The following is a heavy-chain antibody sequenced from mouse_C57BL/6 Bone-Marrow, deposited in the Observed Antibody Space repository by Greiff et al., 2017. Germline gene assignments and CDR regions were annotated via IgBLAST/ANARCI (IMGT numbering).Heavy chain of an antibody. CDR3: ARDYGSGAMDY. J-gene: IGHJ4*01. V-gene: IGHV7-1*01. CDR1: GFTFSDFY. Sequence: EVKLMESGGGLVQSGRSLRLSCATSGFTFSDFYMEWVRQAPGKGLEWIAASRNKANDYTTEYSASVKGRFIVSRDTSQSILYRQMNALRAEDTAIDYCARDYGSGAMDYWGQGTSVTVSS. D-gene: IGHD1-1*01. CDR2: SRNKANDYTT.